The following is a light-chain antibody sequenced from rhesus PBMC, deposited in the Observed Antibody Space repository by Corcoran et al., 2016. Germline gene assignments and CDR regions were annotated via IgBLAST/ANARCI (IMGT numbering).Light chain of an antibody. J-gene: IGKJ3*01. V-gene: IGKV1-37*01. Sequence: DIQMTQSPSSLSASVGDRVTITCGARQGNSSYLAWYQQKPGKVPKPLIYDASNLESGVPARFRGIGAGTDFTLTINSLQPEGFATYYCQQYDGAPFTFGPGTKLDIK. CDR3: QQYDGAPFT. CDR1: QGNSSY. CDR2: DAS.